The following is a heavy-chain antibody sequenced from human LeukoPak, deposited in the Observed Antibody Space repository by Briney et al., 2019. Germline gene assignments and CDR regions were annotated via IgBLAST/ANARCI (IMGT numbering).Heavy chain of an antibody. V-gene: IGHV3-74*01. Sequence: GGSLRLSCAASGFTFRSHWMHWVRQAPGKGLIWVSRIDGDESATYCGDSVKGRFTISRDNAKNTLYLQMNSLRDDDTAVYYCARVVDGASFDSWGQGTLVTVSS. D-gene: IGHD1-26*01. J-gene: IGHJ4*02. CDR3: ARVVDGASFDS. CDR2: IDGDESAT. CDR1: GFTFRSHW.